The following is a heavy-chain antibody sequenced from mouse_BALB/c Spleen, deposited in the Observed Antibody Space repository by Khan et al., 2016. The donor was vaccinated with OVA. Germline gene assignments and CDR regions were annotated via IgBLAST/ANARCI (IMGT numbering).Heavy chain of an antibody. V-gene: IGHV5-4*02. CDR2: VSDDSTYN. D-gene: IGHD2-13*01. CDR1: GFTFSDYY. Sequence: EVELVESGGGLVQPGGSRKLSCAASGFTFSDYYMYWVRQTPEKRLEWVATVSDDSTYNYYPDSVKGRFSISRDDAKNILYLHMSSLKSEDTAMYYCIRGFYGDPFAYWGQGTLVTVSA. J-gene: IGHJ3*01. CDR3: IRGFYGDPFAY.